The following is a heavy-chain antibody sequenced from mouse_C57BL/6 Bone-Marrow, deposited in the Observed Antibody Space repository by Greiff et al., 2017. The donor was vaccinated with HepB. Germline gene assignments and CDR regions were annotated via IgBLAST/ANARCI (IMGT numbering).Heavy chain of an antibody. CDR1: GYTFTSYW. D-gene: IGHD1-1*01. J-gene: IGHJ2*01. CDR2: INPSSGYT. V-gene: IGHV1-7*01. Sequence: QVQLKQSGAELAKPGASVKLSCKASGYTFTSYWMHWVKQRPGQGLEWIGYINPSSGYTKYNQKFKDKATLTADKSSSTAYMQLRSLTYEDSAVYYCARWGASTTVVAPYYFDYWGQGTTLTVSS. CDR3: ARWGASTTVVAPYYFDY.